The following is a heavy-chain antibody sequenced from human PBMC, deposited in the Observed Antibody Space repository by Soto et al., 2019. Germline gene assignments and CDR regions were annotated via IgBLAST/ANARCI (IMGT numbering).Heavy chain of an antibody. Sequence: QVQLVESGGGVVQPGRSLRLSCEASGFIFSDCGMHWVRQAPGKGLEWVGVISYDGINKYYADSMKGRFTISRDNSKNMVYLQLHTLRVDDTDVYYCTKDHSTTVRVFDHWGQGALVTVSS. CDR1: GFIFSDCG. D-gene: IGHD2-2*01. J-gene: IGHJ4*02. CDR2: ISYDGINK. V-gene: IGHV3-30*18. CDR3: TKDHSTTVRVFDH.